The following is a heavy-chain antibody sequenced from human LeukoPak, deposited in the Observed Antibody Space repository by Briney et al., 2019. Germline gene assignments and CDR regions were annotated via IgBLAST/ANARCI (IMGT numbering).Heavy chain of an antibody. CDR1: GCTFSSYA. CDR2: IIPIFGTA. Sequence: GASVKVSCNASGCTFSSYAISWVRQAPGQGLEWMGGIIPIFGTANYAQKVQGRVTITTDESTSTAYMELSSLRSEDTAVYYCAFGYSNYFGYYYYYMDVWGKGTTVTVS. V-gene: IGHV1-69*05. CDR3: AFGYSNYFGYYYYYMDV. D-gene: IGHD4-11*01. J-gene: IGHJ6*03.